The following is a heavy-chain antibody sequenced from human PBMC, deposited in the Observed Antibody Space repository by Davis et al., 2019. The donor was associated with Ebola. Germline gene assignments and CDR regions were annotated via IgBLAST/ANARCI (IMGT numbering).Heavy chain of an antibody. J-gene: IGHJ4*02. CDR3: AKSNQWREYFNS. D-gene: IGHD6-19*01. V-gene: IGHV3-23*01. CDR2: IVGGGGNT. Sequence: GGSLRLSCAASGFTFSSYAMTWVRQAPGKGLEWVSAIVGGGGNTYYADSVKGRFTVSRDNSKNTLYLQMNSLRAEDTAIYYCAKSNQWREYFNSWGQGTLVTVSS. CDR1: GFTFSSYA.